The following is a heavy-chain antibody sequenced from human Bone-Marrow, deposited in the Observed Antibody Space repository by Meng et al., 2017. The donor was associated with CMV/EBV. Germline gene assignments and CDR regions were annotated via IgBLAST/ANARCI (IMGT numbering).Heavy chain of an antibody. CDR1: GYTFTGYY. CDR3: ARYADGKQLWLIDYYYYGMDV. J-gene: IGHJ6*02. Sequence: ASVKVSCKASGYTFTGYYMHWVRQAPGQGLEWMGWINPNSGGTNYAQKFQGRVTMTRDTSISTAYMELSRLRSDDTAVYYRARYADGKQLWLIDYYYYGMDVWGQGTTVTVSS. CDR2: INPNSGGT. V-gene: IGHV1-2*02. D-gene: IGHD5-18*01.